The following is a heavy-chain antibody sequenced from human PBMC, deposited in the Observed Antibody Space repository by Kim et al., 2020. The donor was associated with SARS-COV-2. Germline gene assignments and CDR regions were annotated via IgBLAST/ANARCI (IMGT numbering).Heavy chain of an antibody. J-gene: IGHJ5*02. Sequence: GGSLRLSCAASRFNVSADHMSWVRQAPGKGLEWVSLLFSDSRTFYADSVKGRFTISRDDSRNTVYLEMNSLRPEDTAAYYCARHDWFDPWGHGTQVTVSS. CDR2: LFSDSRT. CDR1: RFNVSADH. V-gene: IGHV3-53*01. CDR3: ARHDWFDP.